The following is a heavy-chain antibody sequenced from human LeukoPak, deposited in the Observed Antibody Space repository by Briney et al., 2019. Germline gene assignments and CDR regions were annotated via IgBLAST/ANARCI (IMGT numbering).Heavy chain of an antibody. CDR3: ARIAAASGAFDI. D-gene: IGHD6-13*01. V-gene: IGHV1-2*02. CDR1: GYTFTGYY. Sequence: ASVKVSCKASGYTFTGYYIHLVRQAPGQGLEWMGWINPNSGGTNYAQKFQGRVTMTRDTSISTAYMELSRLRSDDTAVYYCARIAAASGAFDIWGQGTMVTVSS. CDR2: INPNSGGT. J-gene: IGHJ3*02.